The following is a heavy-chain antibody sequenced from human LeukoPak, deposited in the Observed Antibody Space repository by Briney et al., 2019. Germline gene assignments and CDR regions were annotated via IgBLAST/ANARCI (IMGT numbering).Heavy chain of an antibody. J-gene: IGHJ4*02. CDR1: GYTFTSYD. V-gene: IGHV1-8*01. CDR2: MNPNSGNT. D-gene: IGHD6-25*01. Sequence: ASVKVSCKASGYTFTSYDINWVRQATGQGLEWMGWMNPNSGNTGYAQKFQGRVTMTRNTFITTAYMELSSLRSEDTAVYYCARGCLKQRRADIDYWGQGTLVTVSS. CDR3: ARGCLKQRRADIDY.